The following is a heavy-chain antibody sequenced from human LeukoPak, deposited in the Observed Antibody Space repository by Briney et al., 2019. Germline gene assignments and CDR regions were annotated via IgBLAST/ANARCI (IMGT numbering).Heavy chain of an antibody. J-gene: IGHJ5*02. Sequence: SETLSLTCTVSGGSISSSSYYWGWIRQPPGKGLEWIGSIYYSGSTYYNPSLKRRVTLSVETSKNQFSLKLSSVTAADTAVYYCARHRQRRYSWNDVRWFDPWGQGTLVTVSS. CDR2: IYYSGST. CDR1: GGSISSSSYY. D-gene: IGHD1-20*01. CDR3: ARHRQRRYSWNDVRWFDP. V-gene: IGHV4-39*01.